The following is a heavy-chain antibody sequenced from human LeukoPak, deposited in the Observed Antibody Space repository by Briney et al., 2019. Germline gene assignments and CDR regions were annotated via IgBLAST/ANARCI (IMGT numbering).Heavy chain of an antibody. CDR3: ARGGTIQLWSHYFDY. D-gene: IGHD5-18*01. CDR2: INHSGST. J-gene: IGHJ4*02. V-gene: IGHV4-34*01. CDR1: VGSFSGYY. Sequence: SETLSLTCTVYVGSFSGYYWSWIRQPPGKGLEWIGEINHSGSTNYNPSLQRRVTIYVDTSQNQFSLQLSSVTAADTGVYYCARGGTIQLWSHYFDYWGQGTLVTVSS.